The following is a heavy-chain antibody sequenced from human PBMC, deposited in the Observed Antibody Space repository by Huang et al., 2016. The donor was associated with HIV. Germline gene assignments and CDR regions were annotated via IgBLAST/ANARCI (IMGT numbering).Heavy chain of an antibody. CDR2: IKQDESEK. V-gene: IGHV3-7*01. D-gene: IGHD1-7*01. Sequence: VESGGRLVQPGGSIRLSCVGSTFTFGAYWMSWVRQSPGKGLEGVANIKQDESEKYDVESVKGRFNISRDNAKKVLFLEMNNVRVEDTATYYCATKTAAMDIWGQGTTVTVS. CDR1: TFTFGAYW. CDR3: ATKTAAMDI. J-gene: IGHJ6*02.